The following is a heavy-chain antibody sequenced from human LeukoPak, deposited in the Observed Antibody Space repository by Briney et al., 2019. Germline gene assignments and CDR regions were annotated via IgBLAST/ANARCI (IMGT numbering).Heavy chain of an antibody. CDR3: AKGRGGSSETFDI. J-gene: IGHJ3*02. D-gene: IGHD2-15*01. V-gene: IGHV3-30*02. CDR2: IPSDGSNK. Sequence: GGSLRLSCAASGFTFRNYGMHWVRQAPGKGLEWVTFIPSDGSNKYYADSVKGRFTISRDNSKNTLYLQMNSLRAEDTAVYYCAKGRGGSSETFDIWGQGTMVTVSS. CDR1: GFTFRNYG.